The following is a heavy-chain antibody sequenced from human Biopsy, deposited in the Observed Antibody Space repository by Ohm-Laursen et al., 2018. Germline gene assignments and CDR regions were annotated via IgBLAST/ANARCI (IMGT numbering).Heavy chain of an antibody. J-gene: IGHJ5*02. CDR3: ARTPRDSFWSGSYKRGLWFDP. CDR2: VYNGGIT. Sequence: PGTLSLTCRVSGGSIISYYWTWIRQPPGKGLEWIGHVYNGGITNYNPSLKSRVTISKDTSKNQFSLQVNSVTAADTAVYYCARTPRDSFWSGSYKRGLWFDPWGQGTLVIVSS. CDR1: GGSIISYY. V-gene: IGHV4-59*01. D-gene: IGHD3-3*01.